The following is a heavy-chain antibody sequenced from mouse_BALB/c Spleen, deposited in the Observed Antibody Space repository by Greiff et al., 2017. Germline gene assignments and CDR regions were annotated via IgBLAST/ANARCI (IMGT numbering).Heavy chain of an antibody. Sequence: EVQRVESGGGLVKPGGSLKLSCAASGFTFSSYAMSWVRQSPEKRLEWVAEISSGGSYTYYPDTVTGRFTISRDNAKNTLYLEMSSLRSEDTAMYYCARSITTVVAPPFAYWGQGTLVTVSA. V-gene: IGHV5-9-4*01. J-gene: IGHJ3*01. CDR1: GFTFSSYA. CDR2: ISSGGSYT. D-gene: IGHD1-1*01. CDR3: ARSITTVVAPPFAY.